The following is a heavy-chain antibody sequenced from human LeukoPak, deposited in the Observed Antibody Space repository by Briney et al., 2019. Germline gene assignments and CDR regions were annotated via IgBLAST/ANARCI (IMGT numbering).Heavy chain of an antibody. Sequence: GGSLRLSCAAAGFTFSSYEMNWVRQAPGKGLEWVSYISSSGRTIYYADSVKGRFTISRDNAKKSMYLQMNSLRAEDTAVYPCVTKGIDVAGNCFDRWGHGTLVTVSS. CDR3: VTKGIDVAGNCFDR. CDR2: ISSSGRTI. CDR1: GFTFSSYE. V-gene: IGHV3-48*03. J-gene: IGHJ5*02. D-gene: IGHD2-21*01.